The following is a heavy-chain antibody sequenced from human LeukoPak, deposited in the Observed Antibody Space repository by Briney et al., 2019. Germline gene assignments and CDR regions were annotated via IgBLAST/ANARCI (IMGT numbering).Heavy chain of an antibody. CDR2: INHSGST. CDR1: GGSLSGYY. D-gene: IGHD5-18*01. Sequence: SETLSLTCAVYGGSLSGYYWSWIRQPPGKGLEWIGEINHSGSTNYNPSLKSRVTISVDTSKNQFSLKLSSVTAADTAVYYCAKVAQRGYSYGNWFDPWGQGTLVTVSS. J-gene: IGHJ5*02. CDR3: AKVAQRGYSYGNWFDP. V-gene: IGHV4-34*01.